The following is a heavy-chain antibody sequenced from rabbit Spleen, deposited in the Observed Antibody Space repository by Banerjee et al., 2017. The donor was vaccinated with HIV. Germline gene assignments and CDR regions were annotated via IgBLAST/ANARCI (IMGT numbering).Heavy chain of an antibody. CDR2: INMVTAKS. D-gene: IGHD1-1*01. J-gene: IGHJ4*01. V-gene: IGHV1S40*01. CDR3: ARDLVTAIGWNFSL. Sequence: QSLEESGGGLVQPGASLTLTCTASGFSFSSSYYMCWVRQPPGKGPEWITCINMVTAKSVYASWAKGRFIMSRTSSTKVTLQMASLTAADTATYFCARDLVTAIGWNFSLWGQGTLVTVS. CDR1: GFSFSSSYY.